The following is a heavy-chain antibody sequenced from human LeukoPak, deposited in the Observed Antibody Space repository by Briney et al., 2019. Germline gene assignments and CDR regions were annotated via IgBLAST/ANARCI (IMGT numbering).Heavy chain of an antibody. J-gene: IGHJ4*02. CDR2: ISGSGGST. Sequence: VGSLRLSCAASALTLSSSYAMSWVRQAPGRGRSGVSAISGSGGSTYYTDSVKGRLTISRDNAKNTLCLQMNSLRAEYSAAYYRAKVAMIFGVVIKSPAEYYFYFWGQGTLVIVS. CDR1: ALTLSSSYA. D-gene: IGHD3/OR15-3a*01. V-gene: IGHV3-23*01. CDR3: AKVAMIFGVVIKSPAEYYFYF.